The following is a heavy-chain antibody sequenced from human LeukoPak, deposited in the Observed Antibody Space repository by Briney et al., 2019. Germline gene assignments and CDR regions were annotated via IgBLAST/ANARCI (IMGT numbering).Heavy chain of an antibody. CDR3: ARVDTRSSSSSLLGY. D-gene: IGHD6-6*01. J-gene: IGHJ4*02. CDR2: INPNSGGT. Sequence: ASVKVSCKASGYTFTGYYMHWVRQAPGQGLEWMGRINPNSGGTNYAQKFQGRVTMTRDTSISTAYMELSRLRSDDTAVYYCARVDTRSSSSSLLGYWGQGTLVTVSS. V-gene: IGHV1-2*06. CDR1: GYTFTGYY.